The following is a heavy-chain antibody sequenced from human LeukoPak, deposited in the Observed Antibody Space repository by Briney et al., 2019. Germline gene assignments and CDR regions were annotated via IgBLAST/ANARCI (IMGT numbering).Heavy chain of an antibody. D-gene: IGHD2-15*01. CDR2: ISSSSSYI. V-gene: IGHV3-21*01. Sequence: GGSLRLSCAASGFTFSSYSMNWVRQAPGKGLEWVSSISSSSSYIYYADSVKGRFTISRDNAKNSLYLQMNSLRTEDTAVYYCARLLAAPNYYYGMDVWGKGTTVTVSS. J-gene: IGHJ6*04. CDR3: ARLLAAPNYYYGMDV. CDR1: GFTFSSYS.